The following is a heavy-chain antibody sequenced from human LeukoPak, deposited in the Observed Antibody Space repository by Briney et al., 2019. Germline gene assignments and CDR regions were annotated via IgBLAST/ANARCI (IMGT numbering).Heavy chain of an antibody. Sequence: ASVKVSCEASGYTFTSYDVNWVRQAAGQGIEWMGWMNPNSGNRGYAQKLQGRVTMTTDASTNTAYMELNSLYSEDTAVYYCARAIPFRYMLGGDYYEKSSHGFDIWGQGTMVTVSS. J-gene: IGHJ3*02. CDR2: MNPNSGNR. CDR3: ARAIPFRYMLGGDYYEKSSHGFDI. V-gene: IGHV1-8*01. CDR1: GYTFTSYD. D-gene: IGHD2-21*02.